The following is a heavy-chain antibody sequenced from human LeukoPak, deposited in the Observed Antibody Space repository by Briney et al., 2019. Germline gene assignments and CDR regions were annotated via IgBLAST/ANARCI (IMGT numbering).Heavy chain of an antibody. J-gene: IGHJ5*02. V-gene: IGHV4-39*01. CDR1: GDSLRTNNYF. D-gene: IGHD5-24*01. CDR2: ISYNGIT. CDR3: ARRNGHTWDVGNWFDP. Sequence: SETLSLTCSLSGDSLRTNNYFWAWIRQPPGMGLEWIGSISYNGITYYNPFLTSRAVVSVDTSKNQFSLNLNSVTAADTAVYYCARRNGHTWDVGNWFDPWGHCTLVTVSS.